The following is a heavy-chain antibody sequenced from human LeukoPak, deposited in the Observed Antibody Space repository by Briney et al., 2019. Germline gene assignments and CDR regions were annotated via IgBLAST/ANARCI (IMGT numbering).Heavy chain of an antibody. CDR1: GGSISRSRYY. CDR3: ARQPYTAVAGTVDY. CDR2: IYYSGST. V-gene: IGHV4-39*01. D-gene: IGHD6-19*01. Sequence: SETLSLTCTVSGGSISRSRYYWGWIRQPPGKGLEWIGSIYYSGSTYYNPSLKSRVTISVDTSKNQFSLKLSSVTAADTAVYYCARQPYTAVAGTVDYWGQGTLVTVSS. J-gene: IGHJ4*02.